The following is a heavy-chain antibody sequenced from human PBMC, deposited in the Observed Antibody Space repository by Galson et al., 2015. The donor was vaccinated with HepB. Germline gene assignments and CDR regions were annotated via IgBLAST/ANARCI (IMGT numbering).Heavy chain of an antibody. J-gene: IGHJ4*02. CDR1: GFTFSSHW. CDR3: AREGVGRGGFDY. D-gene: IGHD3-10*01. CDR2: IKKDGSEK. Sequence: SLRLSCAASGFTFSSHWMSWVRRAPGKGLEWVANIKKDGSEKYYVDSVRGRFTISRDNAKNSLYLQMDSLRAEDTAVYYCAREGVGRGGFDYWGQGTLVTVSS. V-gene: IGHV3-7*03.